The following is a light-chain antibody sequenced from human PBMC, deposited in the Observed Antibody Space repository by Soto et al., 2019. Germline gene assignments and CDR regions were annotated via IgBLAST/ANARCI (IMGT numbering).Light chain of an antibody. V-gene: IGLV2-14*03. J-gene: IGLJ1*01. CDR3: SSYTSSSSLGV. CDR2: DVS. Sequence: QSVLNQPASVSGSPGQSITISCPGTSRDVGGYNYVSWYQHHPGKAPKLMIYDVSNRPSGVSNRFSGSKSGNTASLTISGLQAEDEADYYCSSYTSSSSLGVFGTGTKVTVL. CDR1: SRDVGGYNY.